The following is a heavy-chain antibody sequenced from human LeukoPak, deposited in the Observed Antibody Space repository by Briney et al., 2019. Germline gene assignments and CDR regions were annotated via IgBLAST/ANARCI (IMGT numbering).Heavy chain of an antibody. CDR1: GGSISSYY. CDR3: ARHRYSYDYSFDY. V-gene: IGHV4-59*08. J-gene: IGHJ4*02. D-gene: IGHD5-18*01. Sequence: SETLSLTCTVSGGSISSYYWSWLRQPPGKGLEWIGYIYYSGSTNYNPSLKSRVTISVDTSKNQFSLKLSSVTAADSAVYYCARHRYSYDYSFDYWGQGALVTVPS. CDR2: IYYSGST.